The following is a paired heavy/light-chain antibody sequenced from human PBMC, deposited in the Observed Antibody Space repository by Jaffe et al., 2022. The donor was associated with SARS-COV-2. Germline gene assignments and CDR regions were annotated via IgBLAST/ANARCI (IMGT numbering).Light chain of an antibody. CDR3: AAWDDSLNGV. J-gene: IGLJ3*02. Sequence: QSVLTQPPSASGTPGQRVTISCSGSSSNIGSYTVNWYQQFPGTAPKLLIYSNNQRPSGVPDRFSGSKSGTSASLAISGLQSEDEADYYCAAWDDSLNGVFGGGTKLTVL. CDR2: SNN. CDR1: SSNIGSYT. V-gene: IGLV1-44*01.
Heavy chain of an antibody. Sequence: QVQLLESGPGLVKPSETLSLTCTVSGGSISSYYWSWIRQPAGKGLEWIGRIYSSGSTKYNPSLKSRVTMSVDTSKSQFSLKLTSVTAADTAVYYCARDGSRECSSTSCYSGYYYHGLDVWGLGTTVTVSS. CDR1: GGSISSYY. CDR3: ARDGSRECSSTSCYSGYYYHGLDV. V-gene: IGHV4-4*07. CDR2: IYSSGST. J-gene: IGHJ6*02. D-gene: IGHD2-2*01.